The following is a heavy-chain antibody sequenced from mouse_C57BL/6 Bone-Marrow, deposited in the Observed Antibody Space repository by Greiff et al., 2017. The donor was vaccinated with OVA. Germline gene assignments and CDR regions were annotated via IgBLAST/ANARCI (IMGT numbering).Heavy chain of an antibody. CDR1: GFSLTSYA. D-gene: IGHD2-3*01. CDR3: ARNGIYDGRYYFDY. V-gene: IGHV2-9-1*01. CDR2: IWTGGGT. Sequence: VKLQESGPGLVAPSQSLSITCTVSGFSLTSYAISWVRQPPGKGLEWLGVIWTGGGTNYNSALKSRLSISKDNSKSQVFLKMNSLQTDDTARYYCARNGIYDGRYYFDYWGQGTTLTVSS. J-gene: IGHJ2*01.